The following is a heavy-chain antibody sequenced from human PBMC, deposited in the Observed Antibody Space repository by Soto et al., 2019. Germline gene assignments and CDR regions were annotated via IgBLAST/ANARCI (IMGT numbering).Heavy chain of an antibody. CDR2: IKSKTDGGTT. Sequence: PGGSLRLSCAASGFTFSNAWMSWVRQAPGKGLEWVGRIKSKTDGGTTDYAAPVKGRFTISRDDSKNTLYLQMNSLKTEDTAVYYCTTVALGYYDSSGYWYYFDYWGQGTLVTVSS. CDR1: GFTFSNAW. CDR3: TTVALGYYDSSGYWYYFDY. D-gene: IGHD3-22*01. V-gene: IGHV3-15*01. J-gene: IGHJ4*02.